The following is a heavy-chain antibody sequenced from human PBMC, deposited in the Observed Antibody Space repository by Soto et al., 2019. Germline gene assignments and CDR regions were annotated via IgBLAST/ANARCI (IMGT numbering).Heavy chain of an antibody. Sequence: GGSLRLSCAVSGFTFSSYWMHWVRQAPGKGLVWLSRIKSDGSSTSYADSVKGRFTISRDNAKNTLYLQMNSLRAEDTAVYYCARDVTAAASTWGQGTLVTVSS. CDR3: ARDVTAAAST. V-gene: IGHV3-74*01. CDR1: GFTFSSYW. CDR2: IKSDGSST. J-gene: IGHJ4*02. D-gene: IGHD6-13*01.